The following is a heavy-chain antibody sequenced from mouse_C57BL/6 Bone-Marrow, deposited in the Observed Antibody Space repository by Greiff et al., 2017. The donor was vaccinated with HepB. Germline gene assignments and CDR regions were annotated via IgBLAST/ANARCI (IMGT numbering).Heavy chain of an antibody. CDR3: ARDHGSSYHYYAMDY. CDR1: GFTFSDYY. Sequence: EVKLQESEGGLVQPGSSMKLSCTASGFTFSDYYMAWVRQVPEKGLEWVANINYDGSSTYYLDSLKSRFIISRDNAKNILYLQMSSLKSEDTATYYCARDHGSSYHYYAMDYWGQGTSVTVSS. D-gene: IGHD1-1*01. V-gene: IGHV5-16*01. CDR2: INYDGSST. J-gene: IGHJ4*01.